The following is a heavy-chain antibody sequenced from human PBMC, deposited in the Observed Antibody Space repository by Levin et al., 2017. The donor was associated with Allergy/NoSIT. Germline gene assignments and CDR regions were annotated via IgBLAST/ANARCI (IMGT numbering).Heavy chain of an antibody. CDR1: GFTFNDYG. Sequence: GESLKISCVVSGFTFNDYGVSWVRQAPGQGLEWLSLLTGTANNIYYADSVEGRFTISIDNAKKSMYLQMNSLRAEDTAIYYCARLRWNDGRFFDSWGQGTLVTVSS. CDR2: LTGTANNI. V-gene: IGHV3-21*01. J-gene: IGHJ4*02. D-gene: IGHD1-1*01. CDR3: ARLRWNDGRFFDS.